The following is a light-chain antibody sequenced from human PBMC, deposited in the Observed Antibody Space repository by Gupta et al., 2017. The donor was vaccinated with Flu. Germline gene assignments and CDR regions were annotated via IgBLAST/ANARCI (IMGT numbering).Light chain of an antibody. CDR3: CCYAGSYSFV. J-gene: IGLJ2*01. CDR2: EVS. V-gene: IGLV2-11*01. CDR1: GSDGGGYNY. Sequence: QSPLTRPRPVPGPPGLSVTISCTGTGSDGGGYNYVSWYRQHPGEPPNLRVAEVSKRPSGVPDRFSASKSGTKAFTTLSGLQVDDDSYEYCCCYAGSYSFVFGGGTKITVI.